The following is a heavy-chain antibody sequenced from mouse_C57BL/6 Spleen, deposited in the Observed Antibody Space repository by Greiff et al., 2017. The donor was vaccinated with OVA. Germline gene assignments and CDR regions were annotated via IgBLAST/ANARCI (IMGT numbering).Heavy chain of an antibody. Sequence: VQLQQPGAELVKPGASVKLSCKASGYTFTSYWMHWVKQRPGRGLEWIGRIDPNSGGTKYNEKFKSKATLTVDKPSSTAYMQLSSLTSEDSAVYYCARRRLDSSGYGYYFDYWGQGTTLTVSS. V-gene: IGHV1-72*01. J-gene: IGHJ2*01. CDR2: IDPNSGGT. D-gene: IGHD3-2*02. CDR1: GYTFTSYW. CDR3: ARRRLDSSGYGYYFDY.